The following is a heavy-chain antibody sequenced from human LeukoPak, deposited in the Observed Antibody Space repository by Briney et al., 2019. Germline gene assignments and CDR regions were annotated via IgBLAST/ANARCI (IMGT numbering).Heavy chain of an antibody. J-gene: IGHJ4*02. CDR3: AKARRRTVFDY. D-gene: IGHD1-1*01. V-gene: IGHV3-23*01. CDR1: GFTFSSYA. CDR2: ISGSGGST. Sequence: GGSLRLSCAASGFTFSSYAMSWVCQAPGKGLVWVSPISGSGGSTYYADSVKGRFTISRDNSKNTLYLQMNSLRAEDTAAYYCAKARRRTVFDYWGQGTLVTVSS.